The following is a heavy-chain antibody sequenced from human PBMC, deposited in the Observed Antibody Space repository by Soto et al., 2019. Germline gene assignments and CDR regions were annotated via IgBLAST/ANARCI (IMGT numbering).Heavy chain of an antibody. CDR2: ISSNGGST. CDR3: ARDTGGAAYSSGWYGY. V-gene: IGHV3-64*01. J-gene: IGHJ4*02. D-gene: IGHD6-19*01. Sequence: GGSLRLSCAASGFTFSSYAMHWVRQAPGKGLEYVSAISSNGGSTYYANSVKGRFTISRDNAKNSLYLQMNSLRAEDTAVYYCARDTGGAAYSSGWYGYWGQGTLVTVSS. CDR1: GFTFSSYA.